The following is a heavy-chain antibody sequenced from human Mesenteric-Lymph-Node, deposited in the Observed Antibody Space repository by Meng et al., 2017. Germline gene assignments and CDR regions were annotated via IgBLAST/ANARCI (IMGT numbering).Heavy chain of an antibody. D-gene: IGHD6-19*01. Sequence: HGELEEAGPGLVKASGTLSLTCAVSGASISSDWWSWVRQHPGKGLEWIGEIYQTGSTNYNPSLKNRVTISIDKSKNQFSLKLTSVTAADTALYYCARDPTAVAGYFDYWGRGTLVTVSS. J-gene: IGHJ4*02. CDR3: ARDPTAVAGYFDY. CDR2: IYQTGST. CDR1: GASISSDW. V-gene: IGHV4-4*02.